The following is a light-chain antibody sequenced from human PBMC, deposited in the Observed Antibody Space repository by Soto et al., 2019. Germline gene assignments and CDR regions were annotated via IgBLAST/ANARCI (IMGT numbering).Light chain of an antibody. CDR2: EVS. CDR3: SSYTSCSSPYNV. J-gene: IGLJ1*01. CDR1: SSDVGAYNY. Sequence: QSALTQPASVSGSPGRSITISCTGTSSDVGAYNYVSWYQQHPGKAPKVVIYEVSNRPSGVSDRVSGSKSGNTASLTISGLPADDEGDYYCSSYTSCSSPYNVFGTGTKLTVL. V-gene: IGLV2-14*01.